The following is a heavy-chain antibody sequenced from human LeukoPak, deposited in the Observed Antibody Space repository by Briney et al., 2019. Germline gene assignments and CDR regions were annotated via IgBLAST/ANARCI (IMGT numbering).Heavy chain of an antibody. J-gene: IGHJ3*02. Sequence: PSETLSLTCTVSGGSISSSSYYWGWIRQPPGKGLEWIGSIYYSGSTYYNPFLKSRVTISVDTSKNQFSLKLSSVTAADTAVYYCARGGGYGDPTDAFDIWGQGTMVTVSS. V-gene: IGHV4-39*01. CDR3: ARGGGYGDPTDAFDI. CDR2: IYYSGST. CDR1: GGSISSSSYY. D-gene: IGHD4-17*01.